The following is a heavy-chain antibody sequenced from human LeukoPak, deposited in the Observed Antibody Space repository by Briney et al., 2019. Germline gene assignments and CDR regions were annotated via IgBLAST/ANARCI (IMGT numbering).Heavy chain of an antibody. Sequence: GESLKISCKGSGYTFTTYWIGWVRQMPGKGLEWMGIIYPRDSDTSYSPSFQGQVTISADKSVNTAYLQWSSLKASDTAIYYCARRASLGFCTNGVCPYFDYWGQGTLVTVSS. J-gene: IGHJ4*02. V-gene: IGHV5-51*01. CDR3: ARRASLGFCTNGVCPYFDY. D-gene: IGHD2-8*01. CDR2: IYPRDSDT. CDR1: GYTFTTYW.